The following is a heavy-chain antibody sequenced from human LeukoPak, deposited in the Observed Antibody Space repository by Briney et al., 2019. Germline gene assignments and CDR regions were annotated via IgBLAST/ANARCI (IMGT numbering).Heavy chain of an antibody. CDR2: INHSGST. CDR1: GGSFSGYY. CDR3: ARHLKLLWFGEFDY. Sequence: SETLSLTCAVYGGSFSGYYWSWIRQPPGKGLEWIGEINHSGSTNYNPSLKSRVTISVDTSKNQFSLKLSSVTAADTAVYYCARHLKLLWFGEFDYWGQGTLVTVSS. J-gene: IGHJ4*02. D-gene: IGHD3-10*01. V-gene: IGHV4-34*01.